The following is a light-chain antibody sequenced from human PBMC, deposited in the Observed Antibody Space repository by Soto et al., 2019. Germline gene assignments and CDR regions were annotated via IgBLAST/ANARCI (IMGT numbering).Light chain of an antibody. CDR2: EVL. CDR1: SHDIGSFKY. V-gene: IGLV2-14*01. CDR3: SSYSRDTTVL. Sequence: QSALTQPASVSGSPGQSITISCTGTSHDIGSFKYVSWYQQHPGKAPKLIIFEVLNRPSGVSDRFSGSKSGNTASLTISGLQADDEAADYCSSYSRDTTVLFGGGTKLTVL. J-gene: IGLJ2*01.